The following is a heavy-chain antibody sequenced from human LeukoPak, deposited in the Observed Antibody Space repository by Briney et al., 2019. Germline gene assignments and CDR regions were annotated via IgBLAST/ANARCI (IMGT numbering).Heavy chain of an antibody. J-gene: IGHJ6*03. CDR1: GFTFSNAW. D-gene: IGHD3-10*01. CDR2: IKSKTDGGTT. Sequence: GGSLRLSCAASGFTFSNAWMSWVPQAPGKGLVWVGRIKSKTDGGTTDYAAPVNGRFTISRDDSKNTLYLQMNSLKTEDTAVYYCTTAGKVLLWFGDPVGGDYMDVWGKGTTVTVSS. CDR3: TTAGKVLLWFGDPVGGDYMDV. V-gene: IGHV3-15*01.